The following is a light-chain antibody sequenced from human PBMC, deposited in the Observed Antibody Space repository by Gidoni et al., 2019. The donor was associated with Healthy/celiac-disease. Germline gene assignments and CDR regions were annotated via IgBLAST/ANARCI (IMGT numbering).Light chain of an antibody. V-gene: IGKV1-5*03. CDR1: QSISSW. Sequence: DIQMTTSPSTLSASVGDRVTITCRASQSISSWLAWYQQKPGKAPKLLIYKASSLESGVPSRFSGSGSGTEFTLTISSLQPDDFATYYCQQYNSYPLTFGPGTKVDIK. CDR3: QQYNSYPLT. CDR2: KAS. J-gene: IGKJ3*01.